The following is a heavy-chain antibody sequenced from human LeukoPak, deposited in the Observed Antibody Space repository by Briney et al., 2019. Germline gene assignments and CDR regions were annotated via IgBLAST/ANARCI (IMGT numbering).Heavy chain of an antibody. D-gene: IGHD3-10*01. Sequence: PSETLSLTCTVSGGSISSHYWSWIRQPPGKGLEWIGYIYYSGSTNYNPSLKSRVTISVDTSKNQFSLKLSSVTAADTAVYYCARVGDLGEFRDLSSPSFDYWGQGTLVTVSS. J-gene: IGHJ4*02. CDR1: GGSISSHY. CDR2: IYYSGST. V-gene: IGHV4-59*11. CDR3: ARVGDLGEFRDLSSPSFDY.